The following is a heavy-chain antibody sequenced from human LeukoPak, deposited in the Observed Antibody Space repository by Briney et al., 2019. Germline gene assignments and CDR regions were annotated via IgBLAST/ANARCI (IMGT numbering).Heavy chain of an antibody. CDR1: GFNFRRMA. J-gene: IGHJ4*02. D-gene: IGHD6-6*01. CDR2: YGLI. CDR3: AKISSSSYDY. Sequence: GSLKLFWCASGFNFRRMACTGSARLQARGWSGWHLYGLISVKGRFTISRDNSKNTLYLQMNSLRAEDTAIYYCAKISSSSYDYWGQGTLVTVSS. V-gene: IGHV3-30*02.